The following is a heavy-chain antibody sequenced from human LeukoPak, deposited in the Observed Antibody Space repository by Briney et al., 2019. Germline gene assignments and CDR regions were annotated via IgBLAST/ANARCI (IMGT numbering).Heavy chain of an antibody. CDR3: AKAAVGWLTTENDY. V-gene: IGHV3-15*01. CDR1: GFTFSNAW. D-gene: IGHD6-19*01. CDR2: IKSNTDGGTT. J-gene: IGHJ4*02. Sequence: GGSLRLSCAASGFTFSNAWMNWVRQAPGKGLEWVGRIKSNTDGGTTDYAAPVKGRFTISRDDSKNTLYLQMNSLRAEDTALYYCAKAAVGWLTTENDYWGQGTLVTVSS.